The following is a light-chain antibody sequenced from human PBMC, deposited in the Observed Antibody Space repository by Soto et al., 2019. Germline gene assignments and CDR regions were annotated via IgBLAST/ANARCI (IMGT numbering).Light chain of an antibody. CDR3: QHDNGYSEA. J-gene: IGKJ1*01. CDR2: KAS. CDR1: QTISSW. V-gene: IGKV1-5*03. Sequence: QCASKLYGLVVDRVTITKRASQTISSWLAWHQQKPGKAPTLLIYKASTLKSGVPSRFSGRGSWTEFTRSLSSLQPDDFASEDCQHDNGYSEAFGQGTKVDIK.